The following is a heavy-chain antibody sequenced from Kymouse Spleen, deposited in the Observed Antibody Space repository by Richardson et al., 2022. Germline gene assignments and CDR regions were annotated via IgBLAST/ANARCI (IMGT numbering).Heavy chain of an antibody. CDR3: TSSGSYYGFDY. Sequence: EVQLVESGGGLVQPGGSLKLSCAASGFTFSGSAMHWVRQASGKGLEWVGRIRSKANSYATAYAASVKGRFTISRDDSKNTAYLQMNSLKTEDTAVYYCTSSGSYYGFDYWGQGTLVTVSS. D-gene: IGHD1-26*01. J-gene: IGHJ4*02. CDR1: GFTFSGSA. V-gene: IGHV3-73*02. CDR2: IRSKANSYAT.